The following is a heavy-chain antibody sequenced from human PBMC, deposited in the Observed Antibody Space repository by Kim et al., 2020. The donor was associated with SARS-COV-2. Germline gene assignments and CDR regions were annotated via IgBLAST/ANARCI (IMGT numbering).Heavy chain of an antibody. CDR3: ARANPAVQFGFDS. J-gene: IGHJ4*02. D-gene: IGHD3-10*01. CDR2: IYDGGAP. CDR1: GFRFNNYY. Sequence: GGSLRLSFAAAGFRFNNYYMTWVRRPPGEGLQFVSVIYDGGAPDYDDSVRGRFTMSIDTSNNILYLHMIDLRVEDTGLSSYARANPAVQFGFDSWGQGTLVTVSS. V-gene: IGHV3-66*01.